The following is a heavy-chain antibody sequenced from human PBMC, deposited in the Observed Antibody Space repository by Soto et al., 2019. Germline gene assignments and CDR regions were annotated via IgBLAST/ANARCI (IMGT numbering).Heavy chain of an antibody. V-gene: IGHV3-23*01. Sequence: DVQLLESGGGLVQPGGSLRLTCAASGFTLSNYAMSWVRQARGKGLEWVSVVSGHSRSIYYADSVRGRFTITSDNAKNTQYLQMNSLRVADTAVHHCTKTNPSMTNTSGRNDGFDPWCQGTRVTGSS. J-gene: IGHJ5*02. CDR1: GFTLSNYA. CDR3: TKTNPSMTNTSGRNDGFDP. D-gene: IGHD6-19*01. CDR2: VSGHSRSI.